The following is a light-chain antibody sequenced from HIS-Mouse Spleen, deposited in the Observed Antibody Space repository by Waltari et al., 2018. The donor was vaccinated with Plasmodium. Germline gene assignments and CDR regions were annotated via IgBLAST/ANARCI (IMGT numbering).Light chain of an antibody. CDR2: AAS. V-gene: IGKV1-27*01. CDR3: EKYNSAPWT. Sequence: DIQLTQSPSSLSASVGDRVTITCRASQGISNYLAWYQQKPGKVPKLLFYAASTLQSGVPSRFSGSGSGADFTLTISSLQPEDVATYYCEKYNSAPWTFGQGTKVEIK. J-gene: IGKJ1*01. CDR1: QGISNY.